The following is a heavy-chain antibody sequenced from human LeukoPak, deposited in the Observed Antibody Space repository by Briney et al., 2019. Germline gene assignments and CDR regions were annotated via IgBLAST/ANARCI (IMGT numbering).Heavy chain of an antibody. D-gene: IGHD3-22*01. CDR2: ISPYNSNT. V-gene: IGHV1-18*01. CDR1: GYTFSSYG. Sequence: ASVKVSCKASGYTFSSYGISWVRQAPGQGLEWMGWISPYNSNTYYAQNLQGRVTMTTDTSTSTAYMELRSLRSDDTAVYYCARGIPPRRDYDSRGYYSYYFDYWGQGTLVTVSS. J-gene: IGHJ4*02. CDR3: ARGIPPRRDYDSRGYYSYYFDY.